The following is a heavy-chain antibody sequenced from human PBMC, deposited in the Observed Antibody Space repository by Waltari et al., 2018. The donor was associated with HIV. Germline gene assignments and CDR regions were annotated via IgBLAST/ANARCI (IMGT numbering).Heavy chain of an antibody. D-gene: IGHD3-22*01. V-gene: IGHV4-39*02. CDR2: IYDSETS. CDR3: ASDDREYCNDSSCWSFDP. Sequence: QVHLQESGPGLVKPSETLSLTCTVSGGSISTSSYYWGWIRRPPGKGLEWIGSIYDSETSYYNPSLKNRVTMSLDTSRNHFSLKLNSVTAADTAVYYCASDDREYCNDSSCWSFDPWGPGTLVTVSS. CDR1: GGSISTSSYY. J-gene: IGHJ5*02.